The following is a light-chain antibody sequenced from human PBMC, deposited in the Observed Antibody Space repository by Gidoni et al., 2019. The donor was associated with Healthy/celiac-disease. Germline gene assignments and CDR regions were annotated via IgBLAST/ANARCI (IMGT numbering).Light chain of an antibody. CDR2: GAS. Sequence: EVVLTQSPGTLSLSPGERATLSCRASQSVSSSYLAWYLQKPGQAPRLLIYGASSRATGIPDRFSGSGSGTDFTLPISRLEPEDFAVYYCQQYGSSQTFGQGTKVEIK. CDR3: QQYGSSQT. CDR1: QSVSSSY. V-gene: IGKV3-20*01. J-gene: IGKJ1*01.